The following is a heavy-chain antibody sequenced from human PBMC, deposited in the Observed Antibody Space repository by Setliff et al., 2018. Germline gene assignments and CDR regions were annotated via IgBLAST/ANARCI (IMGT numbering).Heavy chain of an antibody. CDR2: VYYSGYT. D-gene: IGHD2-2*01. Sequence: PSETLSLTCTVSGGSVSSTSHYWGWIRQAPGKGMEWIGSVYYSGYTYSKPSLQSRVSMSVDASKNQFSLKLSSVTAADTAVYYCARHIWGAKMQLPHDVFDIWGQGTMVTVS. CDR3: ARHIWGAKMQLPHDVFDI. CDR1: GGSVSSTSHY. V-gene: IGHV4-39*01. J-gene: IGHJ3*02.